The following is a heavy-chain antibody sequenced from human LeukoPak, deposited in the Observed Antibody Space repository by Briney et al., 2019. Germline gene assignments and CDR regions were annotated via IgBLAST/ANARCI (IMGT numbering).Heavy chain of an antibody. V-gene: IGHV4-59*01. CDR3: ARGLGYCSGGSCYPFDY. J-gene: IGHJ4*02. CDR1: GGSISSYY. D-gene: IGHD2-15*01. Sequence: SETLSLTCTVSGGSISSYYWSWIRQPPGQGLEWIGYIYYSGSTNYSPSLQSRVTISVDTSKNQFSLNLSSVTAADTAVYYCARGLGYCSGGSCYPFDYWGQGTLVTVSS. CDR2: IYYSGST.